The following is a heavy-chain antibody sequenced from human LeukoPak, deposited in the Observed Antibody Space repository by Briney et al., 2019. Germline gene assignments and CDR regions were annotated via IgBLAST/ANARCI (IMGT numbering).Heavy chain of an antibody. D-gene: IGHD3-3*01. J-gene: IGHJ4*02. CDR2: FDPEDGET. V-gene: IGHV1-24*01. CDR3: ATEIPPYYDFWSGHVY. CDR1: GYTLTELS. Sequence: ASVKVSCKVSGYTLTELSMHWVRQAPGKGLEWMGGFDPEDGETIYAQKFQGGVTMTEDTSTDTAYMELSSLRSEDTAVYYCATEIPPYYDFWSGHVYWGQGTLVTVSS.